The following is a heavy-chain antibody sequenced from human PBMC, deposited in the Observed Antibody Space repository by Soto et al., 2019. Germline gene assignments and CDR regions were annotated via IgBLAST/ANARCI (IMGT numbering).Heavy chain of an antibody. J-gene: IGHJ5*02. V-gene: IGHV7-4-1*01. CDR1: GYTFTSYA. CDR2: INTNTGNP. D-gene: IGHD6-13*01. CDR3: ARFDTKEPGIAAAGYL. Sequence: ASVKVSCKASGYTFTSYAMNWVRQAPGQGLECMGWINTNTGNPTYAQGFTGRFVFSLDTSVSTAYLQICSLKAEDTAVYYCARFDTKEPGIAAAGYLWGQGTLVTVSS.